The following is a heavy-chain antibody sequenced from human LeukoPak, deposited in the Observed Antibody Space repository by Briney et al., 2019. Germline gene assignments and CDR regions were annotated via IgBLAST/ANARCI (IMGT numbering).Heavy chain of an antibody. V-gene: IGHV3-30*18. CDR3: AKDCSHYGFWSGYNWFDP. CDR2: ISYDGSNK. CDR1: GFTFSSYG. J-gene: IGHJ5*02. Sequence: GGSLRLSCAASGFTFSSYGMHWVRQAPGKGLEWVAVISYDGSNKYYADSVKGRFTISRDNSKNTLYLQMNSLRAEDTAVYYCAKDCSHYGFWSGYNWFDPWGQGTLVTVSS. D-gene: IGHD3-3*01.